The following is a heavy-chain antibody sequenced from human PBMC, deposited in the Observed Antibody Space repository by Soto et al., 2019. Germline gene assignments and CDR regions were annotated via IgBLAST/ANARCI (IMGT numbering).Heavy chain of an antibody. J-gene: IGHJ4*02. V-gene: IGHV3-23*01. D-gene: IGHD2-2*02. CDR2: ISAGGST. Sequence: EVQLLDSGGGLVQPGGSLRLSCTASGFTFSDYAMSWVRQPPGKGLEWVSVISAGGSTYYADSVKGRFTVSRANSTNTMYLHMNSLRAEDTAVYYCANVPIWCSSTSCYTEGFDYWGQGTLVTGSS. CDR3: ANVPIWCSSTSCYTEGFDY. CDR1: GFTFSDYA.